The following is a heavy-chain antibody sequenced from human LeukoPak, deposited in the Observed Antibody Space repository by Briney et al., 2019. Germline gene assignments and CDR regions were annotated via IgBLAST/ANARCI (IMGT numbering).Heavy chain of an antibody. Sequence: SVKVSCKASGGTFSSYAISWVRQAPGQGLEWMGGIIPIFGTANYAQKFQGRVTITADKSTGTAYMELSSLRSEDTAVYYCARDRDSGWYFDYWGQGTLVTVSS. V-gene: IGHV1-69*06. CDR3: ARDRDSGWYFDY. CDR2: IIPIFGTA. D-gene: IGHD6-19*01. J-gene: IGHJ4*02. CDR1: GGTFSSYA.